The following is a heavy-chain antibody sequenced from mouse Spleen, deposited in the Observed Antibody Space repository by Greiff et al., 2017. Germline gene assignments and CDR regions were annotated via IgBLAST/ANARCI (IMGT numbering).Heavy chain of an antibody. CDR3: ARGPWLLPAY. CDR2: ISSGSSTI. CDR1: GFTFSDYG. Sequence: EVMLVESGGGLVKPGGSLKLSCAASGFTFSDYGMHWVRQAPEKGLEWVAYISSGSSTIYYADTVKGRFTISRDNAKNTLFLQMTSLRSEDTAMYYCARGPWLLPAYWGQGTLVTVSA. V-gene: IGHV5-17*01. J-gene: IGHJ3*01. D-gene: IGHD2-3*01.